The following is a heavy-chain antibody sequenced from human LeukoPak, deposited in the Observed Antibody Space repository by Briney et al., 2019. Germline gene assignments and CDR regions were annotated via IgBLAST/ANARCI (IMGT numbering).Heavy chain of an antibody. CDR2: IWPDGSNK. CDR3: ARELAA. Sequence: GRSLRLSCEAAGFAFSSYSMHWVRQAPGKGLEWVAAIWPDGSNKYYANSVKGRFTISRDNSKNTLYLQMNSLRGGDTAIYYCARELAAWGQGTLVTVSS. J-gene: IGHJ4*02. D-gene: IGHD6-13*01. CDR1: GFAFSSYS. V-gene: IGHV3-33*01.